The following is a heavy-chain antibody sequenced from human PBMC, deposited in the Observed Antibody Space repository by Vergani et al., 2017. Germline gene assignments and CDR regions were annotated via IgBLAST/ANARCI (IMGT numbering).Heavy chain of an antibody. Sequence: EVQLVESGGGLVQPGRSLRLSCTASGFTFGDYAMSWFRQAPGKGLEWVGFIRSKAYGGTTEYAASVKGRFTISRDDSKSIAYLQMNSLKTEDTAVYYCARSEGATTWLDYWGQGTLVSVSS. D-gene: IGHD1-26*01. CDR3: ARSEGATTWLDY. V-gene: IGHV3-49*03. CDR1: GFTFGDYA. J-gene: IGHJ4*02. CDR2: IRSKAYGGTT.